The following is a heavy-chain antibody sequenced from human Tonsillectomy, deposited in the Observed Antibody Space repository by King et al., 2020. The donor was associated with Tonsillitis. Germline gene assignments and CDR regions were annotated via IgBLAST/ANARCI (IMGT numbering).Heavy chain of an antibody. Sequence: VQLVESGAEVKKSGASVKVSCKASGYTFTSYSIHWVRQAPGQGLEWMGIINPADGSTNYAQKFQGRVTLTGDTSTKTAYMEMSSLRSDDTAVFYCARLDFGGLRDYWGQGTLVTVSS. CDR2: INPADGST. D-gene: IGHD4-23*01. V-gene: IGHV1-46*01. CDR3: ARLDFGGLRDY. CDR1: GYTFTSYS. J-gene: IGHJ4*02.